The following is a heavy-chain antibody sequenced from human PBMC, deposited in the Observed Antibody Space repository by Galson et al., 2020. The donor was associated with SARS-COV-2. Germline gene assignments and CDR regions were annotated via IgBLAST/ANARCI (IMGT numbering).Heavy chain of an antibody. D-gene: IGHD3-10*01. CDR2: ISRSSTTI. CDR3: ARDIWPEDY. V-gene: IGHV3-48*04. J-gene: IGHJ4*02. Sequence: GGSLRPSCAASGFTFSSYSMTWVRQVPGKGLEWVSYISRSSTTIYYADSVKGRFTISRDNANNLVYLQMNSLRVEDTAVYYCARDIWPEDYWSQGTLVTVAS. CDR1: GFTFSSYS.